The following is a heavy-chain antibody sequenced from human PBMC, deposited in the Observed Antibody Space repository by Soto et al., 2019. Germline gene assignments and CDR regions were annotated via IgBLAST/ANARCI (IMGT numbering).Heavy chain of an antibody. CDR3: ARQAYQYDTNPFGY. J-gene: IGHJ4*02. CDR2: IYPGDSNT. Sequence: GESLKISCMGSGYRFTTYWIGWVRQMPGKGLEWMGLIYPGDSNTRFSPSFQGQVTISVDMSISTAYLQWSSLRVSDTAMYYCARQAYQYDTNPFGYWGQGTLVTVSS. V-gene: IGHV5-51*01. D-gene: IGHD2-8*01. CDR1: GYRFTTYW.